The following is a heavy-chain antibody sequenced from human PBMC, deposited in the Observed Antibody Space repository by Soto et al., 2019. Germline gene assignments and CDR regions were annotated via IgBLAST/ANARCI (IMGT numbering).Heavy chain of an antibody. CDR3: ARGEFLNPAEYFQH. CDR1: GGSISSDDYY. Sequence: QVQLQESGPGLVKPSQTLSLTCTVSGGSISSDDYYWSWIRQPPGKGLEWIGYIYYSGRTYYNPSLKSRITMSADTSKCQFFLKLSSVTAADTAVYYCARGEFLNPAEYFQHWGQGTLVIVSS. J-gene: IGHJ1*01. V-gene: IGHV4-30-4*01. CDR2: IYYSGRT. D-gene: IGHD2-21*01.